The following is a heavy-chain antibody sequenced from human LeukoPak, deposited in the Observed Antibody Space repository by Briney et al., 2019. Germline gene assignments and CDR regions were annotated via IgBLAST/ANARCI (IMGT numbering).Heavy chain of an antibody. CDR3: AVDTATGEGVFDY. J-gene: IGHJ4*02. CDR1: GYTFTSYD. CDR2: MNPNSGNT. V-gene: IGHV1-8*01. Sequence: ASVKVSCKASGYTFTSYDINWVRQATGQGLEWMGWMNPNSGNTGYAQKFQGRVTMTRNTSISTAYMELSSLRSEDTAVYYCAVDTATGEGVFDYWGQGTLVTVSS. D-gene: IGHD5-18*01.